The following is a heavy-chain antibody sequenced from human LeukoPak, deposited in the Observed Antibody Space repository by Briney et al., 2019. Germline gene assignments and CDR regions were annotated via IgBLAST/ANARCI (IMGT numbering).Heavy chain of an antibody. CDR3: ARSYSVRWLFDY. V-gene: IGHV4-34*01. CDR2: INHSGST. CDR1: GGSFSGYY. D-gene: IGHD3-10*01. J-gene: IGHJ4*02. Sequence: PSETLSLTCAVYGGSFSGYYWSWIRQPPGKGLEWIGEINHSGSTNYNPSLKSRVTISVDTSKNQFSLKLSSVTAADTAVYYCARSYSVRWLFDYWGQGTLVTVSS.